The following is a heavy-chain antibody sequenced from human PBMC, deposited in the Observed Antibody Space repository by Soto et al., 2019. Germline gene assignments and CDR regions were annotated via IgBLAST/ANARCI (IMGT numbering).Heavy chain of an antibody. Sequence: SGPTLVNPTETLTLTCTVSGFSLSNARMGVSWIRQPPGKALEWLAHIFSNDEKSYSTSLKSRLTISKDTSKSQVVLTMTNMDPVDTATYYCARIQRIAVNLDYYGMDVWGQGTTVTVSS. J-gene: IGHJ6*02. V-gene: IGHV2-26*01. D-gene: IGHD6-19*01. CDR2: IFSNDEK. CDR1: GFSLSNARMG. CDR3: ARIQRIAVNLDYYGMDV.